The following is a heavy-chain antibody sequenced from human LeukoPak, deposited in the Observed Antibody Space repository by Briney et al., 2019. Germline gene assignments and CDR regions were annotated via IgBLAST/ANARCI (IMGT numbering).Heavy chain of an antibody. V-gene: IGHV4-38-2*01. CDR3: ARQRGTQSVDY. Sequence: SETLSLTCAVSGYSISSGYYWGRIRQPPGKGLEWIGSIYHSGSTYYNPSLKSRVTISVDTSKNQFSLKLSSVTAADTAVYYCARQRGTQSVDYWGQGTLVTVSS. D-gene: IGHD1-14*01. CDR1: GYSISSGYY. CDR2: IYHSGST. J-gene: IGHJ4*02.